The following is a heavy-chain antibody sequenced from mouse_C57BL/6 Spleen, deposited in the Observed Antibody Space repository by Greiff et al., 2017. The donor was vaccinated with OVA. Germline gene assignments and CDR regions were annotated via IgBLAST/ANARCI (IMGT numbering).Heavy chain of an antibody. CDR1: GYTFTSYW. CDR3: ARSGYDYGYYFDY. CDR2: FDPPVSYT. D-gene: IGHD2-4*01. J-gene: IGHJ2*01. V-gene: IGHV1-59*01. Sequence: QVQLQQPGAELVRPGTSVKLSCKASGYTFTSYWMHWVKQRPGKGLGWTGVFDPPVSYTNSNKKFKGKATLAVDTSSSTAYMQLSSLTSEDSSVYYCARSGYDYGYYFDYWGQGTTLTVSS.